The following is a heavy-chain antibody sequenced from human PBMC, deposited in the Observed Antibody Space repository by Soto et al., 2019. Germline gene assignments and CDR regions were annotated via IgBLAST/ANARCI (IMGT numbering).Heavy chain of an antibody. J-gene: IGHJ3*01. V-gene: IGHV3-53*01. CDR1: GLTTSGKKY. D-gene: IGHD1-1*01. CDR3: ATWHEREHAYDV. Sequence: DVQLVESGGGLIQPGESLRLSCPAFGLTTSGKKYVAGVRQAPGKGLEWVSALYDVDGSFYADSVKGRFTTSSDSSKTTVYLQMNDLRPDDTAVYYCATWHEREHAYDVWGQGTTVTVSS. CDR2: LYDVDGS.